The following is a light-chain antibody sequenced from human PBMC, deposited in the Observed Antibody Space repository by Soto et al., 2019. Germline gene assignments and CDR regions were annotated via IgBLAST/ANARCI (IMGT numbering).Light chain of an antibody. J-gene: IGKJ2*01. CDR3: LHDYSFPYT. V-gene: IGKV1-6*01. CDR2: GAS. Sequence: AIQMTQFPSSLSASVGDRVTITCRVSQGIRNDLGWYQQKSGRAPKLLIFGASTLQSGVPSRFSGSGSGTDFTLTISSLQPEDFATYYCLHDYSFPYTFGQGTKVEIK. CDR1: QGIRND.